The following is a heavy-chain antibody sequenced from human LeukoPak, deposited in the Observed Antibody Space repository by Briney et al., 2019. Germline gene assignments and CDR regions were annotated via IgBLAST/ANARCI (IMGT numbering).Heavy chain of an antibody. CDR1: GFTFSDYY. J-gene: IGHJ4*02. Sequence: RGSLRLSCAASGFTFSDYYMSWIRQAPGKGLEWVSYISSSSSYTKYADSVKGRFTISRDNAKNSLYLQVNSLRAEDTAVYYCARGTGTTAYFDYWGQGTLVTVSS. CDR3: ARGTGTTAYFDY. CDR2: ISSSSSYT. D-gene: IGHD1-1*01. V-gene: IGHV3-11*06.